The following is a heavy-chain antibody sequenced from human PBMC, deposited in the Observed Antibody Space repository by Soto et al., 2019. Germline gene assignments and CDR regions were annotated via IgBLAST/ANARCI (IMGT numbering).Heavy chain of an antibody. J-gene: IGHJ4*02. CDR2: ISNDGSNK. CDR1: YG. V-gene: IGHV3-30*03. D-gene: IGHD6-19*01. CDR3: GAGWYFADY. Sequence: YGVRRVRKAPGKGLEWVATISNDGSNKYYIDSVEGRFTISRDNSKNTLYLQMNSLRTDDTAVFYCGAGWYFADYWGQGTQVTVSS.